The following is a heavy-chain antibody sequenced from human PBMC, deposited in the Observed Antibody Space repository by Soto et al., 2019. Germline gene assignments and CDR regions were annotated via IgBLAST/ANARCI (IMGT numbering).Heavy chain of an antibody. CDR2: IYPADSDT. CDR1: GYTFSNYW. Sequence: PGESLKISCKGSGYTFSNYWIVWVRQMPGKGLEWMGIIYPADSDTRYSPSFQGQTTISADKSISTAYLHWSSLKASDTAMYYCATLTTKWFDPWGQGTLVTVSS. V-gene: IGHV5-51*01. CDR3: ATLTTKWFDP. J-gene: IGHJ5*02. D-gene: IGHD4-17*01.